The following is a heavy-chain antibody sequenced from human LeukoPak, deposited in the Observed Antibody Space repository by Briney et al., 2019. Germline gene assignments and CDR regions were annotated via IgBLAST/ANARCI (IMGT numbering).Heavy chain of an antibody. D-gene: IGHD5-24*01. CDR3: ARRDGYKRIVDY. CDR1: GYTFTGYW. V-gene: IGHV5-51*01. J-gene: IGHJ4*02. Sequence: PGESLKISCKGSGYTFTGYWIGWVRQMPGNGLEWMGIMYPGDSDTRYSPSFQGQVTISADKSTSTAYLQWSSLKASDTAMYYCARRDGYKRIVDYWGQGTLVTVSS. CDR2: MYPGDSDT.